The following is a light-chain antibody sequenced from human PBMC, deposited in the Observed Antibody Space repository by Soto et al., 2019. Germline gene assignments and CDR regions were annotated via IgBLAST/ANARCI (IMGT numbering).Light chain of an antibody. Sequence: EIVLTQSPVTLSLSPGERATLSCRASQSVTSTYLAWYQQKPGQSPRLIIYGGSTKASDFPDRFSGGGSGTDFTLIIIRVEPDDSAEFYFHCCQFGSSRVYSFGHGTKLEI. J-gene: IGKJ2*03. V-gene: IGKV3-20*01. CDR1: QSVTSTY. CDR2: GGS. CDR3: HCCQFGSSRVYS.